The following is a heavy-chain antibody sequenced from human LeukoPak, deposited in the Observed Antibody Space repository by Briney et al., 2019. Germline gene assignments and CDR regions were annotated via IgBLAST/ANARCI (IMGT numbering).Heavy chain of an antibody. CDR3: ARELEYYYGSGSFDY. Sequence: ASVKVSCKASGYTFTGYYMHWVRQAPGQGLEWMGWINPNSGGTNYAQKFQGRVTMTRGTSISTAYMELSRLRSDDTAVYYCARELEYYYGSGSFDYWGQGTLVTVSS. D-gene: IGHD3-10*01. V-gene: IGHV1-2*02. CDR1: GYTFTGYY. CDR2: INPNSGGT. J-gene: IGHJ4*02.